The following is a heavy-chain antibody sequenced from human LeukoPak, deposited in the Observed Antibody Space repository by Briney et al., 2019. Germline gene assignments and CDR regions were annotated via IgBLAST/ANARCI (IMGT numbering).Heavy chain of an antibody. Sequence: GGSLRLSCLASGFPFSNYWMSWVRQTPGKGLEWVANIKQDGSEKCYVDSVKGRFTISRDNAKNSLHLQMSSLRAEDTAVYYCARDIEYSSDVDYWGQGTLVTVSS. CDR3: ARDIEYSSDVDY. V-gene: IGHV3-7*04. CDR2: IKQDGSEK. J-gene: IGHJ4*02. D-gene: IGHD5-12*01. CDR1: GFPFSNYW.